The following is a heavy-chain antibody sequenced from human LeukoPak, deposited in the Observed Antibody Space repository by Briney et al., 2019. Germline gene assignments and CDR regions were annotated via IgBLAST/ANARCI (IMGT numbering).Heavy chain of an antibody. V-gene: IGHV3-74*01. Sequence: GGSLRLSCAASGFTFSSYWMHWVRQAPGKGLVWVSRINSDGSSTSYADSVKGRFTISRDNAKNTLYLQMNSLRADDTALYYCAKGANYDSSGYLGYWGQGTLVTVSS. J-gene: IGHJ4*02. CDR3: AKGANYDSSGYLGY. D-gene: IGHD3-22*01. CDR1: GFTFSSYW. CDR2: INSDGSST.